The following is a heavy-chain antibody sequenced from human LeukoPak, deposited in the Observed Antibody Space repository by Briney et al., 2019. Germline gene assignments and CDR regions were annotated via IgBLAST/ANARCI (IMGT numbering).Heavy chain of an antibody. V-gene: IGHV3-23*01. J-gene: IGHJ4*02. D-gene: IGHD3-3*01. CDR1: GFTFSSYS. CDR3: ARAELGVDTFFDY. Sequence: PGGSLRLSCAASGFTFSSYSMNWVRQAPGRGLEWVATLSGSGAGTYYSDSVQGRFTISRDNSKRTLFLQMNSLRAEDTAFYYCARAELGVDTFFDYWGQGTLVTVSS. CDR2: LSGSGAGT.